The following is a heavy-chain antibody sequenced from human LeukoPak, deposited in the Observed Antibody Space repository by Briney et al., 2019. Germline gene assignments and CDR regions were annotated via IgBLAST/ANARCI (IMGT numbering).Heavy chain of an antibody. J-gene: IGHJ4*02. Sequence: SQTLSLTCAISGDSVSSSSSAWSWIRQSPSRGLEWLGRTYYRSKWNRDYAESVKSRITINPDTSKNEFSLQLNSVTPEDTAVYYCARNLRPDFDYWGQGTLVTVSS. CDR2: TYYRSKWNR. V-gene: IGHV6-1*01. CDR3: ARNLRPDFDY. CDR1: GDSVSSSSSA.